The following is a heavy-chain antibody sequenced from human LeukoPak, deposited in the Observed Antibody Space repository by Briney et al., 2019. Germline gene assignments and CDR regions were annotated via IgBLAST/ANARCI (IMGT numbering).Heavy chain of an antibody. D-gene: IGHD3-10*01. CDR1: GGTFSSYA. V-gene: IGHV1-69*05. Sequence: ASVKVSCKASGGTFSSYAISWVRQAPGQGLEWMGRIIPIFGTANYAQKFQGRVTITTDESTSTAYMELSSLRSEDTAVYYCARLWMVRGVNWYFDLWGRGTLVTVSS. CDR3: ARLWMVRGVNWYFDL. J-gene: IGHJ2*01. CDR2: IIPIFGTA.